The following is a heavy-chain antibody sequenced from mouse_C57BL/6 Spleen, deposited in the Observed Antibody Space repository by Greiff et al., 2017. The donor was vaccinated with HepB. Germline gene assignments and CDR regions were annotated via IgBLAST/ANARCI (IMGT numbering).Heavy chain of an antibody. Sequence: EVKLVESGGGLVQPKGSLKLSCAASGFTFNTYAMHWVRQAPGKGLEWVARIRSKSSNYATYYADSVKDRFTISRDDSQSMLYLQMNNLKTEDTAMYYCVRGFITTVVAPYYYAMDYWGQGTSVTVSS. D-gene: IGHD1-1*01. J-gene: IGHJ4*01. CDR2: IRSKSSNYAT. V-gene: IGHV10-3*01. CDR3: VRGFITTVVAPYYYAMDY. CDR1: GFTFNTYA.